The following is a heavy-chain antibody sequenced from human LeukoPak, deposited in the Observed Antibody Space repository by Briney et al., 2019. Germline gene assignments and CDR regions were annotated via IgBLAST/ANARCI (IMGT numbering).Heavy chain of an antibody. V-gene: IGHV1-18*04. J-gene: IGHJ4*02. Sequence: ASVKVSCKASGYTFTGYYMHWVRRAPGQGLEWMGWISAYNGNTNYAQKLQGRVTMTTDTSTSTAYMELRSLRSDDTAVYYCARDREVGSIPDYWGQGTLVTVSS. CDR2: ISAYNGNT. D-gene: IGHD4-11*01. CDR3: ARDREVGSIPDY. CDR1: GYTFTGYY.